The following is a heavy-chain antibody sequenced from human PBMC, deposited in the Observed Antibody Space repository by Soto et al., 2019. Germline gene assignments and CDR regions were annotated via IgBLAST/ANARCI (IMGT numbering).Heavy chain of an antibody. D-gene: IGHD6-13*01. CDR3: AREGIAAAGTYYYYYYGMDV. CDR2: IYYGGST. CDR1: GGSISSYY. J-gene: IGHJ6*02. V-gene: IGHV4-59*01. Sequence: LSLTCTVSGGSISSYYWSWIRQPPGKGLEWIGYIYYGGSTNYNPSLKSRVTISVDTSKNQFSLKLSSVTAADTAVYYCAREGIAAAGTYYYYYYGMDVWGQGTTVTVSS.